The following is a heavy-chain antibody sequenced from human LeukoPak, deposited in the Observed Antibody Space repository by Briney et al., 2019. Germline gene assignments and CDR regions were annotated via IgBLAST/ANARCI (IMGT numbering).Heavy chain of an antibody. J-gene: IGHJ4*02. CDR1: GFTSSSYG. D-gene: IGHD1-26*01. V-gene: IGHV3-23*01. CDR2: ISGSGGST. CDR3: AKDPGLRGSPGD. Sequence: PGGTLRLSCAASGFTSSSYGMSWVRQAPGKGLEWVSAISGSGGSTYYADSVKGRFTISRDNSKNTLYLQMNSLRAEDTAVYYCAKDPGLRGSPGDWGQGTLVTVSS.